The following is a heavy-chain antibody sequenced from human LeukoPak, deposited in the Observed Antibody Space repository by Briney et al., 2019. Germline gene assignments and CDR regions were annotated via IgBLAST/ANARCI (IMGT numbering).Heavy chain of an antibody. CDR1: GASTNTDSYF. Sequence: SETLSLTCDVSGASTNTDSYFWGWIRQPPGKGLEWIGSIYYSGSTYYNPSLKSRVTISVDTSKNQFSLKLSSVTAADTAVYYCARVRRDGYNYYYFDYWGQGTLVTVSS. J-gene: IGHJ4*02. CDR2: IYYSGST. V-gene: IGHV4-39*07. CDR3: ARVRRDGYNYYYFDY. D-gene: IGHD5-24*01.